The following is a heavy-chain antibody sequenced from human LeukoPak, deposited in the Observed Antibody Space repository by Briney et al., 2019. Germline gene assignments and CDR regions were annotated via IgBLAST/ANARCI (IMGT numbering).Heavy chain of an antibody. CDR1: GGSISSYY. Sequence: PSETLSLTCTVSGGSISSYYWSWIRQPPGKGLEWIGYIYYSGSTNYNPSLKSRVTISVDTSKNQFSLKLSSVTAADTAVYHCARLDSSSWSFDYWGQGTQVTVSS. CDR3: ARLDSSSWSFDY. CDR2: IYYSGST. V-gene: IGHV4-59*08. D-gene: IGHD6-13*01. J-gene: IGHJ4*02.